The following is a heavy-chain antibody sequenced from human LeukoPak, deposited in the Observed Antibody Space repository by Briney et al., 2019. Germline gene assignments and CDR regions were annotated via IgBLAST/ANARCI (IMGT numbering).Heavy chain of an antibody. Sequence: GGSLRLSCAASGFTFSNAWMSWVRQAPGKGLEWVGRIKSKTDGGTTDYAAPVKGRFTISRDDSKNTLYLQMNSLKTEDTAVYYCTTDRPYYDILRGAFDIWGQGTMVTVSS. D-gene: IGHD3-9*01. V-gene: IGHV3-15*01. CDR1: GFTFSNAW. J-gene: IGHJ3*02. CDR3: TTDRPYYDILRGAFDI. CDR2: IKSKTDGGTT.